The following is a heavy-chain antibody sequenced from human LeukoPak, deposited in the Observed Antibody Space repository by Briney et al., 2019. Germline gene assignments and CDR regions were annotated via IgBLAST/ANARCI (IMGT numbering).Heavy chain of an antibody. CDR1: GGSISTFY. D-gene: IGHD6-19*01. CDR2: IYYSGST. CDR3: ARVGEVAGHLIDY. Sequence: PSETLSLTCTVSGGSISTFYWNWVRQPPGKGLEWIGYIYYSGSTNYNPSLKSRVTISVDTSKNQFSLKLSSVTAADTAVYYCARVGEVAGHLIDYWGQGTLVTVSS. V-gene: IGHV4-59*01. J-gene: IGHJ4*02.